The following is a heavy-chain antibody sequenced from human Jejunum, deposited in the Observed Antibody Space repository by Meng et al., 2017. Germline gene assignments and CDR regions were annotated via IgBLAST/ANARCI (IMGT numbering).Heavy chain of an antibody. D-gene: IGHD3-10*01. V-gene: IGHV3-33*01. Sequence: QGELVEAGGGAVPPGGSLRLSCAASGFTFTTYGMNWLRQAPGKGLEWVAMIWYDERSESYAASVKGRFTISRDNSKNTHYLQMNSLRVEDTAVYYCARGPGSGTYFSWFDPWGQGTLVTVSS. CDR2: IWYDERSE. CDR3: ARGPGSGTYFSWFDP. CDR1: GFTFTTYG. J-gene: IGHJ5*02.